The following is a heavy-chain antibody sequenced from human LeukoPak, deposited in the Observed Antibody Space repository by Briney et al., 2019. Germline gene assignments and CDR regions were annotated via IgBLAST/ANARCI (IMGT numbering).Heavy chain of an antibody. CDR1: GFTFSSYS. CDR3: ARGSSHWFDAFDI. CDR2: ISSSSSYI. D-gene: IGHD6-6*01. Sequence: AGGSLRLSCAASGFTFSSYSMNWVRQAPGKGLEWVSSISSSSSYIYYADSVKGRFTISRDNAKNSLYLQINSLRAEDTAVYYCARGSSHWFDAFDIWGQGTMVTVSS. V-gene: IGHV3-21*01. J-gene: IGHJ3*02.